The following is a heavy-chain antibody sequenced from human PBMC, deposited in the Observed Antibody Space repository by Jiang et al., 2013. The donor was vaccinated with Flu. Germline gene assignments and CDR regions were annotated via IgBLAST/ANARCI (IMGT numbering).Heavy chain of an antibody. J-gene: IGHJ4*02. V-gene: IGHV3-23*01. CDR2: ISGSGTST. Sequence: GGFVQPGGSLRLSCAASGFTFSSHVMSWVRQAPGKGLEWVSSISGSGTSTYYTDSVKGRFTISRDNSKNTLFLQMNSLRGEDTAVYYCALSSGHDFWGQGTLVTVSS. CDR1: GFTFSSHV. D-gene: IGHD3-10*01. CDR3: ALSSGHDF.